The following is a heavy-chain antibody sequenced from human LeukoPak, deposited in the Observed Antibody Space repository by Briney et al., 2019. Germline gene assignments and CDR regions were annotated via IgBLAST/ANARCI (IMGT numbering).Heavy chain of an antibody. D-gene: IGHD2-2*01. Sequence: SETLSLTCTVSGGSISSYYWSWIRQPPGKGLEWIGYIYYSGSTNYNPSLKSRVTISVDTSKNQFSLKLSSVTAADTAVYYCARDRYVVPAASYYYYYYMDVWGKGTTVTISS. V-gene: IGHV4-59*12. CDR1: GGSISSYY. CDR3: ARDRYVVPAASYYYYYYMDV. CDR2: IYYSGST. J-gene: IGHJ6*03.